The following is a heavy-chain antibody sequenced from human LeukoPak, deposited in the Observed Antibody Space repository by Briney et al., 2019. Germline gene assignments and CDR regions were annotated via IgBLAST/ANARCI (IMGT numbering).Heavy chain of an antibody. D-gene: IGHD3-10*01. V-gene: IGHV3-74*01. CDR2: ISGDGSTT. CDR3: NVRWGPNFDY. Sequence: HPGGSLRLSCTGSGFTFSTFWMHWVRQVPGKGLEWVSRISGDGSTTSYAASVKGRFTISRDNAKDTLYLHMSSLRADDTAIYYCNVRWGPNFDYWGQGYLVTVSP. J-gene: IGHJ4*02. CDR1: GFTFSTFW.